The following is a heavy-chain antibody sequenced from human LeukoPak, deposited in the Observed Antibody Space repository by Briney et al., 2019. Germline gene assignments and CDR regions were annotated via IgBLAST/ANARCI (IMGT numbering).Heavy chain of an antibody. CDR3: ARRPYCSSTSCYVENWFDP. J-gene: IGHJ5*02. CDR1: GYSFTSYW. D-gene: IGHD2-2*01. Sequence: GESLKISCKGSGYSFTSYWIGWVRQMPGKGLEWMGIIYPGDSDTRYSPSFQGQVTISADKSISTAYLQWSSLKASDIAMYYCARRPYCSSTSCYVENWFDPWGQGTLVTVSS. V-gene: IGHV5-51*01. CDR2: IYPGDSDT.